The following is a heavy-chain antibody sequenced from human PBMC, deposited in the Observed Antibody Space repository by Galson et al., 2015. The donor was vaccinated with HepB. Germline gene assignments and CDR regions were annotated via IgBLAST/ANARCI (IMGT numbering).Heavy chain of an antibody. Sequence: LRLSCAASGFAFGSSWMHWVRQAPGKGLVWVSHIITDGSVTTYTDSVNGRFTISRDNAKNTLYLQMNSLRAEDTAVYYCAGGLVNGYSAWGQGTLVTVSS. CDR1: GFAFGSSW. D-gene: IGHD5-18*01. CDR2: IITDGSVT. CDR3: AGGLVNGYSA. V-gene: IGHV3-74*03. J-gene: IGHJ4*02.